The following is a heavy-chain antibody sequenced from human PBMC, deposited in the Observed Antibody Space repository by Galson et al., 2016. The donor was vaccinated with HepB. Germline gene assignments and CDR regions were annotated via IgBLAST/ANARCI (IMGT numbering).Heavy chain of an antibody. CDR3: ARIIRPFAEFDS. J-gene: IGHJ4*02. CDR2: ISQDGGKK. Sequence: SLRLSCAASGFTSSNHWMSWVRQAPGKGLEWVAGISQDGGKKDYLESVKGRFTISRVNAKNSLYLQMDNLRAEDTAVYYCARIIRPFAEFDSWGQGTLVTVAS. CDR1: GFTSSNHW. D-gene: IGHD3-16*01. V-gene: IGHV3-7*01.